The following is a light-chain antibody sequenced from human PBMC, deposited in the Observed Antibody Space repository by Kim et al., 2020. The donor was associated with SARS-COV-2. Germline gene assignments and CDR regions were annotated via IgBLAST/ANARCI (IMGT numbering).Light chain of an antibody. J-gene: IGKJ2*01. V-gene: IGKV3-11*01. CDR2: DAS. Sequence: LSPGERATLSCGASQSVSSYLAWYQQKPGQAPRLLVYDASNSATGIPARFSGSGSGTDFTLTISSLEPEDFAVYYCQQRSNWPPYTFGQGTKLEI. CDR3: QQRSNWPPYT. CDR1: QSVSSY.